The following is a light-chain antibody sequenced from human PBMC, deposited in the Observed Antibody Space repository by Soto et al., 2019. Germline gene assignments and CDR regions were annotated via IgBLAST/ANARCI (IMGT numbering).Light chain of an antibody. Sequence: DIPMTPSPSSLSASVGDRVTITCRASQSISSYLNWYQQKPGKAPKLLIYAASSLQSRVPSRFSGSGSGTDFTLTISSLQPEEFATYYCQQSYSTLWTFGQGTKVEIK. CDR1: QSISSY. J-gene: IGKJ1*01. V-gene: IGKV1-39*01. CDR2: AAS. CDR3: QQSYSTLWT.